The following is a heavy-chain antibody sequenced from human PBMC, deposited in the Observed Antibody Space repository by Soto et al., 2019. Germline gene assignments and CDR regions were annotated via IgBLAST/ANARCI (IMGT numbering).Heavy chain of an antibody. D-gene: IGHD3-10*01. Sequence: EVQLLESGGGLVQVGGSLRLSCVGSGFGFDSYAMSWVRQAPGKGLEWVSGIGSSGGAIVYADSVRGRFTISRDNSRNALYLHMNSLRAGDTAVYYCAKALWFGESSHHFDYWGQETLVTVSS. J-gene: IGHJ4*02. CDR3: AKALWFGESSHHFDY. CDR1: GFGFDSYA. V-gene: IGHV3-23*01. CDR2: IGSSGGAI.